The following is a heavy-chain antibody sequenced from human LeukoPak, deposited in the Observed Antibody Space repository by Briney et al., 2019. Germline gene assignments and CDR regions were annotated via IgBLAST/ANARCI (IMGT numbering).Heavy chain of an antibody. Sequence: LETLSLTCAVYGGSFSGYYWSWIRQPPGKGLEWIGEINHSGSTNYNPSLKSRVTISVDTSKNQFSLKLSSVTAADTAVYYCARVQSNKIIAAAEFDYWGQGTLVTVSS. V-gene: IGHV4-34*01. CDR2: INHSGST. D-gene: IGHD6-13*01. CDR3: ARVQSNKIIAAAEFDY. CDR1: GGSFSGYY. J-gene: IGHJ4*02.